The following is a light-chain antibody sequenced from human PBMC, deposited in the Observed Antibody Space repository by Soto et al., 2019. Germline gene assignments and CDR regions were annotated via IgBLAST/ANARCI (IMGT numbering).Light chain of an antibody. CDR1: QSVSSSY. CDR3: QQYDSSLYT. CDR2: GAS. V-gene: IGKV3-20*01. J-gene: IGKJ2*01. Sequence: EIVLTQSPGTLSLSPGERATLSCRASQSVSSSYLAWYQQKPGQAPRLLIYGASSRSTGIADRFSGSGSGTDFTLTISRLEPEDFAVYYCQQYDSSLYTFGHGTQLEIK.